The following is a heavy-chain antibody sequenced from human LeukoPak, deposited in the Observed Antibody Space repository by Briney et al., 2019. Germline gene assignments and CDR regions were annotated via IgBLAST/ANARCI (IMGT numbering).Heavy chain of an antibody. V-gene: IGHV3-7*01. D-gene: IGHD5-24*01. Sequence: GGSLRLPCAASGFTFSSYWMSWVRQAPGMGLEWVANIKQDGSEKYYVDSVKGRFTISRDNAKYSLYLQMNSLRAEDTAVYYCASSLVEMATMPPDYWGQGTLVTVSS. CDR3: ASSLVEMATMPPDY. J-gene: IGHJ4*02. CDR1: GFTFSSYW. CDR2: IKQDGSEK.